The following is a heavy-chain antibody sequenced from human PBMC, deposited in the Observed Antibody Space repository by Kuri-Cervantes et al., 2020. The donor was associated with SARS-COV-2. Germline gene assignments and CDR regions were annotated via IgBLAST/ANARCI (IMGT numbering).Heavy chain of an antibody. CDR3: AKDGLRGTMSSGSYFNYYGMDV. Sequence: GESLKISCAASGFTFSSYGMHWVRQAPGKGLEWGAVISYDGSNKYYADSVKGRFTISRDNSKNTLYLQMNSLSAEDTAVYYCAKDGLRGTMSSGSYFNYYGMDVWGQGTTVTVSS. J-gene: IGHJ6*02. CDR2: ISYDGSNK. D-gene: IGHD3-10*01. V-gene: IGHV3-30*18. CDR1: GFTFSSYG.